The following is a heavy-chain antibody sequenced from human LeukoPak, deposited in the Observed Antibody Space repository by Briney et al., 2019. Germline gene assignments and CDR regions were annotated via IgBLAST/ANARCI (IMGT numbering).Heavy chain of an antibody. CDR2: ISGSGGST. J-gene: IGHJ4*02. CDR1: GFTFSSYA. CDR3: AKDHSSLPGY. D-gene: IGHD6-13*01. V-gene: IGHV3-23*01. Sequence: GGSLRLSCTASGFTFSSYAMSWVRQAPGKGLEWVSAISGSGGSTYYADSVKGRFTISRDNSKNTMYLQMNSLRAEDTAVYYCAKDHSSLPGYWGQGTLVTVSS.